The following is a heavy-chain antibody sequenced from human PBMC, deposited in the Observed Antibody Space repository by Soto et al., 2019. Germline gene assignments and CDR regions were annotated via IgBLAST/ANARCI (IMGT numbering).Heavy chain of an antibody. Sequence: GGSLRLSYGASGFTFSNAWMNWVRQAPGKGLEWVGRIKSKPNGGTTDYAAPVNGRFSISRDDSNDTLYLLMNSLKTDDTAVYFCTTTAATGILIYWGQGTLVTVSS. V-gene: IGHV3-15*07. CDR2: IKSKPNGGTT. CDR3: TTTAATGILIY. J-gene: IGHJ4*02. CDR1: GFTFSNAW. D-gene: IGHD6-13*01.